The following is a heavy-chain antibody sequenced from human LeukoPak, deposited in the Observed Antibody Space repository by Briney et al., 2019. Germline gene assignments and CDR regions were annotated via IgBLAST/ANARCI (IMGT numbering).Heavy chain of an antibody. Sequence: PGGSLRLSCAASGFTFSSYAMSWVRQAPGKGLEWVSTITGSGGGIYYADSVKGRFTISRDNFKNTLYLQMNRLRADDTAVYYCASLDILTGYSNFDYWGQGTLVTVSS. CDR1: GFTFSSYA. J-gene: IGHJ4*02. V-gene: IGHV3-23*01. CDR3: ASLDILTGYSNFDY. CDR2: ITGSGGGI. D-gene: IGHD3-9*01.